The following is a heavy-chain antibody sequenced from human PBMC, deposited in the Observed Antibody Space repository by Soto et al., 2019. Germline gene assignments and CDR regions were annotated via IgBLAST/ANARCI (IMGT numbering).Heavy chain of an antibody. CDR1: GGSFSGYY. J-gene: IGHJ3*02. CDR2: INHSGST. V-gene: IGHV4-34*01. D-gene: IGHD2-15*01. Sequence: SETLSLTCAVYGGSFSGYYWSWIRQPPGKGLEWIGEINHSGSTNYNPSLKSRVTISVDTSKNQFSLKLSSVTAADTSVYYCARGSTKHARIDDAFDIWGQGTMVTVSS. CDR3: ARGSTKHARIDDAFDI.